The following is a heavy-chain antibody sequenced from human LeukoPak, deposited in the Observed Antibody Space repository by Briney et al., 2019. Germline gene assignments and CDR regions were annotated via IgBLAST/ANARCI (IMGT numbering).Heavy chain of an antibody. V-gene: IGHV3-11*04. Sequence: KPGGSLRLSCAASGFSFSDYYMSWIRQAPGKGLEWVSYMSSSGDTIYYADSVKGRFTISRDNSKNTLYLQMNSLRAEDTAVYYCAKDRGIAGSWGGNWFDPWGQGTLVTVSS. CDR1: GFSFSDYY. D-gene: IGHD6-13*01. J-gene: IGHJ5*02. CDR2: MSSSGDTI. CDR3: AKDRGIAGSWGGNWFDP.